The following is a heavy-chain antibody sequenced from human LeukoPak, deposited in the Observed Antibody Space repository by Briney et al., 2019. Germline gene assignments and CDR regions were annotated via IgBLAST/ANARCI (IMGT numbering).Heavy chain of an antibody. CDR2: IGQDGSQR. V-gene: IGHV3-7*01. Sequence: GGSLRLSGAASGFTFSVYWMGWVRQAPGKGLDWVANIGQDGSQRYYVDSVKGRFTISRDNAKNSLYLQTISLRVDDTAVFYCVRGKLGGDDSFDIWGQGTMVTVSS. J-gene: IGHJ3*02. CDR1: GFTFSVYW. D-gene: IGHD7-27*01. CDR3: VRGKLGGDDSFDI.